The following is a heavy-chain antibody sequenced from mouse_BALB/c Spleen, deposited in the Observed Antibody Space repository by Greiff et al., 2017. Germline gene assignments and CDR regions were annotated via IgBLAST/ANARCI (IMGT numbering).Heavy chain of an antibody. Sequence: EVQVVESGGGLVQPGGSLKLSCAASGFDFSIYWMSWVRQAPGKGLEWIGEINPDSSTINYTPSLKDKFIISRDNAKNTLYLQMSKVRSEDTALYYCARDRGNYAMDYWGQGTSVTVSS. CDR1: GFDFSIYW. CDR2: INPDSSTI. J-gene: IGHJ4*01. D-gene: IGHD1-1*02. CDR3: ARDRGNYAMDY. V-gene: IGHV4-1*02.